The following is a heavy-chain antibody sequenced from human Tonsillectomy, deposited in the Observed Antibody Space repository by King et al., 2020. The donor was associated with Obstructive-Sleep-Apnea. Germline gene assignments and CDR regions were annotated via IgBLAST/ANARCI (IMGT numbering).Heavy chain of an antibody. CDR3: ARNTEHYYYYGMDV. V-gene: IGHV4-59*08. Sequence: VQLQESGPGLVKPSETLSLTCTVSGDSISSYYWSWIRQPPGKGLEWIGYIYVSGSTKYNPSLKSRVPISVDTSKNQFSLKLSSVTAADTAVYYCARNTEHYYYYGMDVWGQGTTVTVSS. CDR2: IYVSGST. CDR1: GDSISSYY. J-gene: IGHJ6*02. D-gene: IGHD1-26*01.